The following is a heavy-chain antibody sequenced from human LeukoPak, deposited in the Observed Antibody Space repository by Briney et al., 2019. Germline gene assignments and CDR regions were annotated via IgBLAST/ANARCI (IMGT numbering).Heavy chain of an antibody. V-gene: IGHV4-59*01. CDR2: IYYSGST. CDR1: GGSISSYY. Sequence: SETLSLTCTVSGGSISSYYWSWIRQPPGKGLEWIGYIYYSGSTNYSPSLKSRVTISVDTSKNQFSLKLSSVTAADTAVYYCARSRYYYDSSGSYYFDYWGQGTLVTVSS. J-gene: IGHJ4*02. D-gene: IGHD3-22*01. CDR3: ARSRYYYDSSGSYYFDY.